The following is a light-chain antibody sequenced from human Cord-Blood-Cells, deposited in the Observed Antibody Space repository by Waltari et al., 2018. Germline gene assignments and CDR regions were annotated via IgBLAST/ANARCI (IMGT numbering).Light chain of an antibody. Sequence: QSALTQPASVSGSPGQSITISCTGTSSDVGCYHLVSWYQQPPGKAPKLMIYEVSKRPSGVSNRFSGSKSGNTASLTISGLQAEDEADYYCSSYAGSSTFEVFGGGTKLTVL. CDR1: SSDVGCYHL. CDR3: SSYAGSSTFEV. J-gene: IGLJ3*02. V-gene: IGLV2-23*02. CDR2: EVS.